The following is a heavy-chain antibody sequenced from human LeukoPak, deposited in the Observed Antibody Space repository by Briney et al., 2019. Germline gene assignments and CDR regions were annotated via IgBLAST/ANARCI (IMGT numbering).Heavy chain of an antibody. J-gene: IGHJ6*02. Sequence: GESLKISCKGSGYRFTTYWFGWVRQMPGKGLEWMGIIYPGDSDTRYSPSFQGQVTISADKSTSTTYLQWSSLKASDTAIYYCARQDIRGFYFYGVDVWGQGTTVTVSS. D-gene: IGHD3-3*02. CDR3: ARQDIRGFYFYGVDV. CDR2: IYPGDSDT. V-gene: IGHV5-51*01. CDR1: GYRFTTYW.